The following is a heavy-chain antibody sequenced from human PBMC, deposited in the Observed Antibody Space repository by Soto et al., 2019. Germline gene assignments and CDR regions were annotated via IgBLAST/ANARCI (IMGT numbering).Heavy chain of an antibody. CDR2: IYYSGST. D-gene: IGHD6-13*01. V-gene: IGHV4-31*03. Sequence: SETLSLTCTVSGGSICSGGYYWSWIRQHPGKGLEWIGYIYYSGSTYYNPSLKSRVTISVDTSKNQFSLKLSSVTAADTAVYYCARDQGATGSWSNYFDYWGQGTLVTVSS. CDR1: GGSICSGGYY. CDR3: ARDQGATGSWSNYFDY. J-gene: IGHJ4*02.